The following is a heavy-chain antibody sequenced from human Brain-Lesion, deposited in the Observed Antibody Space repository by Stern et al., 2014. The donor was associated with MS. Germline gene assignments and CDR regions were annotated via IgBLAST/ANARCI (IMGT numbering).Heavy chain of an antibody. V-gene: IGHV3-11*01. CDR1: GFIFSDYY. CDR3: AISSSRYYFDS. CDR2: ISTTASNI. J-gene: IGHJ4*02. D-gene: IGHD2-2*01. Sequence: QVQLVQSGGTLVKPGGPLRLSCAASGFIFSDYYMNWIRQAPGQGLEWVSHISTTASNIYYADSVKGRFTISRDNTKNSLFLLMSSLRAEDTAVYYCAISSSRYYFDSWGLGTLVPVSS.